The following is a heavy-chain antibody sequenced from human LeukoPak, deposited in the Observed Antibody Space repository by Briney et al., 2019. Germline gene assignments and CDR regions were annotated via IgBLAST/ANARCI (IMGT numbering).Heavy chain of an antibody. V-gene: IGHV3-30*02. CDR1: GFTFSSYG. CDR2: IRYDGSNK. J-gene: IGHJ1*01. Sequence: PGGSLRLSCAASGFTFSSYGMHWVRQAPGKGLEWEAFIRYDGSNKYYADSVKGRFTISRDNSKNTLYLQMNSLRAEDTAVYYCAKARYCSGGSCYSGTAYFQHWGQGTLVTVSS. CDR3: AKARYCSGGSCYSGTAYFQH. D-gene: IGHD2-15*01.